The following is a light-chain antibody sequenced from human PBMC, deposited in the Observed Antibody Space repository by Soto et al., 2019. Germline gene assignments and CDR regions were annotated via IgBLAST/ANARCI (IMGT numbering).Light chain of an antibody. CDR1: QNIRTY. Sequence: DIQMTQSPPFLSASVGDIVTITCRASQNIRTYLTWYQQKPGKAPKLLIYAASSLQSGVPSRFSGSGSGTDFTLTISSLQPEDFATYYCQQSYSTPRGTFGGGTKVDIK. CDR2: AAS. J-gene: IGKJ4*01. V-gene: IGKV1-39*01. CDR3: QQSYSTPRGT.